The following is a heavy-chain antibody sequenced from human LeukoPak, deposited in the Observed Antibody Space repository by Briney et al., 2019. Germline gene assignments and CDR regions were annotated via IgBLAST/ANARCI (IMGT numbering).Heavy chain of an antibody. Sequence: PGGSLRLSCAASGFTFSSYSMNWVRQAPGKGLEWVSSISSSSSYIYYADSVKGRFTISRDNAKNSLYLQMNSLRAEDTAVYYCARRSILTGYYPDYYYMDVWGKGTTVTVSS. CDR3: ARRSILTGYYPDYYYMDV. V-gene: IGHV3-21*01. CDR2: ISSSSSYI. D-gene: IGHD3-9*01. CDR1: GFTFSSYS. J-gene: IGHJ6*03.